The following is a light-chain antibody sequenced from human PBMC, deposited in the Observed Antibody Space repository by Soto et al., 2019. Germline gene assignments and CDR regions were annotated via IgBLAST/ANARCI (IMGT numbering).Light chain of an antibody. CDR2: WAS. J-gene: IGKJ1*01. CDR3: AQYYSTPWT. Sequence: DIVMTQSPDSLAVSLGETATINCKSSQSVLYSSNNKNYLAWYQQKPGQPPKLLIYWASTRESRVPDRFSGSGSCTDITVTTSSLQAEDVAVYYGAQYYSTPWTFGQGTKVEIK. CDR1: QSVLYSSNNKNY. V-gene: IGKV4-1*01.